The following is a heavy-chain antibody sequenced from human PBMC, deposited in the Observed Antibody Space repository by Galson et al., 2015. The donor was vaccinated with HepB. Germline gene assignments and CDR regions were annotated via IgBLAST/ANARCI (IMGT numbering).Heavy chain of an antibody. J-gene: IGHJ4*02. V-gene: IGHV1-2*06. Sequence: SVKVSCKASGYTFTGYYIHWVRQAPGQGLEWMGRINPKSGGTNYAQKFQGRVTMTRDTSISTAYMELSRLRSDDTAVYYCARVTPPYSSNSGGYYYSDYWGQGTLVTVSS. D-gene: IGHD3-22*01. CDR2: INPKSGGT. CDR1: GYTFTGYY. CDR3: ARVTPPYSSNSGGYYYSDY.